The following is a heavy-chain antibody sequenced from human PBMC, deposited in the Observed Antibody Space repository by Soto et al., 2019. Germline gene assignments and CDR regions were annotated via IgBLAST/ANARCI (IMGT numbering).Heavy chain of an antibody. J-gene: IGHJ6*02. CDR1: GGTFSSYA. D-gene: IGHD5-12*01. CDR2: IIPIFGTA. Sequence: SVKVSCKASGGTFSSYAISWVRQAPGQGLEWMGGIIPIFGTANYAQKFQGRVTITADESTSTAYMELSSLRSEDTAVYYCANHLASSGYDAGTSYYYYGMDVWGQGTTVTVSS. CDR3: ANHLASSGYDAGTSYYYYGMDV. V-gene: IGHV1-69*13.